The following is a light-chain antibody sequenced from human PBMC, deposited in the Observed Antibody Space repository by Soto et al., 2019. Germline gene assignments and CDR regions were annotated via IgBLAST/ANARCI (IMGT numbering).Light chain of an antibody. CDR1: QGISRK. CDR3: QQYHTWPIT. V-gene: IGKV3-15*01. J-gene: IGKJ4*01. Sequence: IVMTQSPATLSVAPGERVTFSCRASQGISRKVAWYQHKPGQAPRLLISGASTGATGIPARFSGSGSGTEFTITISSLQSEDCAIYYCQQYHTWPITFGGATKVEIK. CDR2: GAS.